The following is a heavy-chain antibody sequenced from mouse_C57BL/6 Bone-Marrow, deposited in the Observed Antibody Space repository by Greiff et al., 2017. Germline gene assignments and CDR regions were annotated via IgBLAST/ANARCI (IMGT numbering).Heavy chain of an antibody. CDR2: ISSGSSTI. J-gene: IGHJ4*01. D-gene: IGHD2-4*01. V-gene: IGHV5-17*02. Sequence: EVKVEESGGGLVQPGGSRKLSCAASGFTFSSFGMHWVRQAPEKGLEWVAYISSGSSTIYYADTVKGRFTISRDNPKNTLFLQMTSLRSEDTAMYYCARDYYYAMDYWGQGTSVTVSS. CDR1: GFTFSSFG. CDR3: ARDYYYAMDY.